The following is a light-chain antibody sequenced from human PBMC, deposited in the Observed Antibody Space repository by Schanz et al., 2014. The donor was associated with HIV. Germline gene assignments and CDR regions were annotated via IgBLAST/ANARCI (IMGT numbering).Light chain of an antibody. CDR3: QQYYTTLHT. CDR1: QSVLYSSHNKNY. V-gene: IGKV4-1*01. J-gene: IGKJ2*01. CDR2: WAS. Sequence: DIVMTQSPDSLAVSLGERATINCKSSQSVLYSSHNKNYLAWYQQKPGHPPKLIIYWASVRESGVPDRFSGSGSGTDFTLTIGSLQAEDVAVYYCQQYYTTLHTFGQGTKLEIK.